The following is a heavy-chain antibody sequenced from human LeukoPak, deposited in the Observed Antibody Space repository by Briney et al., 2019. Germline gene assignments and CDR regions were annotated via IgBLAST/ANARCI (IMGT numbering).Heavy chain of an antibody. CDR2: INPSGGST. D-gene: IGHD5-12*01. CDR3: ARDAQSGYDSYLYNWFDP. J-gene: IGHJ5*02. CDR1: GYTFTSYY. Sequence: GASVKVSCKASGYTFTSYYMHWVRQAPGQGLEWMGIINPSGGSTSYAQKFQGRVTMTRDTSTSTVYMELRSLRSDDTAVYYCARDAQSGYDSYLYNWFDPWGQGTLVTVSS. V-gene: IGHV1-46*01.